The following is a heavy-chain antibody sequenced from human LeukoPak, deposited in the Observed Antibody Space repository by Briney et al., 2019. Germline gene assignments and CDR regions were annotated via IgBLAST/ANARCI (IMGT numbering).Heavy chain of an antibody. CDR1: RGTFSSYA. V-gene: IGHV1-69*13. CDR3: ARREYYDILTGYYPAPSYYGMDV. Sequence: SVKVSCKASRGTFSSYAISWVRQAPGQGLEWMGGIIPIFGTANYAQKFQGRVTITADESTSTAYMELSSLRSEDTAVYYCARREYYDILTGYYPAPSYYGMDVWGQGTTVAVSS. J-gene: IGHJ6*02. D-gene: IGHD3-9*01. CDR2: IIPIFGTA.